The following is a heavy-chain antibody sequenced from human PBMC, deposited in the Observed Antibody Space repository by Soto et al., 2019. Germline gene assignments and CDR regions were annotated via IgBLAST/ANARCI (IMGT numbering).Heavy chain of an antibody. CDR2: ISGSGGST. V-gene: IGHV3-23*01. J-gene: IGHJ6*03. CDR3: AKDLEGGYYYYYMDV. CDR1: GFTFSSYA. Sequence: ELQLLESGGGLVQPGGSLRLSCAASGFTFSSYAMSWVRQAPGKGLEWVSAISGSGGSTYYADSVKGRFTISRDNSKNTLYLQMNSLRAEDTAVYYCAKDLEGGYYYYYMDVWGKGTTVTVSS.